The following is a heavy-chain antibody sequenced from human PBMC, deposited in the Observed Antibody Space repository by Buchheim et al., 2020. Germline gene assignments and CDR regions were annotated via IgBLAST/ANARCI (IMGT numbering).Heavy chain of an antibody. Sequence: EVQLVESGGVVVQPGGSLRLSCAASGFTFDDYAMHWVRQAPGKGLEWVSLISWEGGSTYYADSVKGRFTISRDNSKHSLYLQMNSLRAEDTALYYCAKDGIAAAGPPGYYYYGMDVWGQGTT. CDR1: GFTFDDYA. CDR2: ISWEGGST. J-gene: IGHJ6*02. V-gene: IGHV3-43D*03. D-gene: IGHD6-13*01. CDR3: AKDGIAAAGPPGYYYYGMDV.